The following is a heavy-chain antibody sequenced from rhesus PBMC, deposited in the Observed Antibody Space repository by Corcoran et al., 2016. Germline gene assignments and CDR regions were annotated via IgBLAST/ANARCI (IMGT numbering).Heavy chain of an antibody. J-gene: IGHJ3*01. V-gene: IGHV4-165*01. D-gene: IGHD3-9*01. CDR3: ARLITVTITNAFDF. Sequence: QVQLQESGPGLVKPSETLSLTCAVSGGSISSNYWSWIRQPPGKGLEWIGYISVSSGSTYYNPSLKIRFPISTDTSKNHFSLKLSSLTAADTAVYYCARLITVTITNAFDFWGQGLRVTVSS. CDR2: ISVSSGST. CDR1: GGSISSNY.